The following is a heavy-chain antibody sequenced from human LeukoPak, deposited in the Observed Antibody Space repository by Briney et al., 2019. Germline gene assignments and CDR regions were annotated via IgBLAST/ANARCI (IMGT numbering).Heavy chain of an antibody. Sequence: GGSLRLSCAASGFTFSTYSMNWVRQAPGKGLEWVSSISSGSTYKYYADSVKGRFTISRDNAKNSLYLQMNSLRAEDTAVYYCARGPKYIATTAGPNSFGYWGQGTLVTVSS. CDR1: GFTFSTYS. V-gene: IGHV3-21*01. CDR2: ISSGSTYK. J-gene: IGHJ4*02. CDR3: ARGPKYIATTAGPNSFGY. D-gene: IGHD6-13*01.